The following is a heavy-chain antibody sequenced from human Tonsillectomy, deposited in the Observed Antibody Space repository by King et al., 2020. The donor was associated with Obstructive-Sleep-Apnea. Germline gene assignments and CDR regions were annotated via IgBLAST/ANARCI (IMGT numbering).Heavy chain of an antibody. CDR2: VYYSGNT. V-gene: IGHV4-59*08. D-gene: IGHD6-13*01. Sequence: VQLQESGPGLVKTSETLSLTCTVSGGSISSYYWGWIRQPPGKGLQWIGHVYYSGNTNFNPSLKSRVTISVDTSKNQFSLSLNSVTAADTAVYYCVGSSLTVNWFDPWGQGTVVTVSS. CDR1: GGSISSYY. J-gene: IGHJ5*01. CDR3: VGSSLTVNWFDP.